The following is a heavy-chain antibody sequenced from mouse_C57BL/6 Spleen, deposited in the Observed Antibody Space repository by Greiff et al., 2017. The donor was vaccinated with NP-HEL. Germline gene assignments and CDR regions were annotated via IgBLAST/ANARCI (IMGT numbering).Heavy chain of an antibody. Sequence: VQRVESGPGLVQPSQSLSITCTVSGFSLTSYGVHWVRQSPGKGLEWLGVIWSGGSTDYNAAFISRLSISKDNSKSQVFFKMNSLQADDTAIYYCARRYSLSSSYAMDYWGQGTSVTVSS. D-gene: IGHD1-1*01. J-gene: IGHJ4*01. CDR1: GFSLTSYG. CDR2: IWSGGST. V-gene: IGHV2-2*01. CDR3: ARRYSLSSSYAMDY.